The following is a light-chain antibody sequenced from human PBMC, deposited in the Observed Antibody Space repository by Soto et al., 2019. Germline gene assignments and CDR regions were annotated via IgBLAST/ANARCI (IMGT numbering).Light chain of an antibody. CDR3: CSYAGSSAHVV. CDR2: EGS. J-gene: IGLJ2*01. CDR1: SSDVGSYNL. Sequence: QSALTQPASVSGSPGQSITISCTGTSSDVGSYNLVSWYQQHPGKAPKLMIYEGSKRPSGVSNRFSGYKSGNTASLTISGLQAEDEADYSCCSYAGSSAHVVFGGGTKRPVL. V-gene: IGLV2-23*01.